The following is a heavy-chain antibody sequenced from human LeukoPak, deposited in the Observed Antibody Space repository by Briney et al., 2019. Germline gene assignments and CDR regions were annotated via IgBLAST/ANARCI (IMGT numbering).Heavy chain of an antibody. J-gene: IGHJ4*02. D-gene: IGHD6-13*01. CDR3: ARTKGGIAAADAYFDY. Sequence: SETLSLTCTVSGGSISSGSYYWGWIRQPPGKGLERIESIHHSGSTYYNPSLKSRVTMSIDTSKNQFSLKLSSVTAADTAVYYCARTKGGIAAADAYFDYWGQGTLVTVSS. V-gene: IGHV4-39*07. CDR1: GGSISSGSYY. CDR2: IHHSGST.